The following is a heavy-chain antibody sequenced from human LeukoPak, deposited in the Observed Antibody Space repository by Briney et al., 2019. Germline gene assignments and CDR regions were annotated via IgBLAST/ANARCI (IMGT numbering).Heavy chain of an antibody. D-gene: IGHD4-17*01. CDR3: ARDVLTDYGAEYFDY. Sequence: SETLSLTCTVSGCTISSYNWSWIRQPPGKGLEWIGYIYYSGSTNYNPPLHSLVTISVDTSNNQFSLKLSSVTAADPAVYYCARDVLTDYGAEYFDYCGQGTLVTVSS. V-gene: IGHV4-59*01. CDR1: GCTISSYN. J-gene: IGHJ4*02. CDR2: IYYSGST.